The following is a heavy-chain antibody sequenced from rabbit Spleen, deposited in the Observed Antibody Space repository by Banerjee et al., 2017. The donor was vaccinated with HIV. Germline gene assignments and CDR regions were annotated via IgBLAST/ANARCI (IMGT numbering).Heavy chain of an antibody. CDR1: GFSFSSSYY. Sequence: QSLEESGGDLVKPEGSLTLTCTASGFSFSSSYYMCWVRQAPGKGLECIACIYGDRSGSTYYANWAKGPFTISKTSSTTVTLQMTSLTAADTATYFCARAVSDLDAYNLWGPGTLVTVS. CDR2: IYGDRSGST. J-gene: IGHJ4*01. D-gene: IGHD6-1*01. CDR3: ARAVSDLDAYNL. V-gene: IGHV1S40*01.